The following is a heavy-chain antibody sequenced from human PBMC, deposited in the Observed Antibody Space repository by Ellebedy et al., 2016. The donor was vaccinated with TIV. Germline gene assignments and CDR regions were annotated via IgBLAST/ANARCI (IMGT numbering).Heavy chain of an antibody. V-gene: IGHV3-74*01. CDR1: GFTFSRYW. CDR3: ARGGFDAYYLDY. Sequence: GESLKISCAASGFTFSRYWMHWVRQAPGKGLVWVSRINRDGTTTDYAGSVEGRVTISRDNAKNTVYLHTNSLRADDTAVYYCARGGFDAYYLDYWGQGILVTVSS. CDR2: INRDGTTT. J-gene: IGHJ4*02.